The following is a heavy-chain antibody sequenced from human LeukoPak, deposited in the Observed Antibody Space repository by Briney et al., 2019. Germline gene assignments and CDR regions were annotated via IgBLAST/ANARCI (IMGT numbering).Heavy chain of an antibody. D-gene: IGHD1-26*01. J-gene: IGHJ4*02. Sequence: GESLKISCKGSGYSFTSYWIGWVRQMPGKGLEWMGIIYPGDYDTRYSPSFQGQVTISADKSISTAYLQWSSLKASDTAMYYCARYRYSGSYQGPLDFWGQGTLVTVSS. V-gene: IGHV5-51*01. CDR3: ARYRYSGSYQGPLDF. CDR1: GYSFTSYW. CDR2: IYPGDYDT.